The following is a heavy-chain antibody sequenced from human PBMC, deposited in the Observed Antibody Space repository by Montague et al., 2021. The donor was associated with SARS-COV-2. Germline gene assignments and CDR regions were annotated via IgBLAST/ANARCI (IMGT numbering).Heavy chain of an antibody. CDR3: ATYWQGGSGRGS. CDR1: GVSVSNRYTH. Sequence: SETLSLTCTVSGVSVSNRYTHWSWIRQSPGKGLEWIGHIDYGGSPNYSPSLHSRVTISLDTSKNQLSLRLNSATAADTAVYYCATYWQGGSGRGSWGQGTLVIVSS. CDR2: IDYGGSP. D-gene: IGHD3-10*01. V-gene: IGHV4-61*01. J-gene: IGHJ5*02.